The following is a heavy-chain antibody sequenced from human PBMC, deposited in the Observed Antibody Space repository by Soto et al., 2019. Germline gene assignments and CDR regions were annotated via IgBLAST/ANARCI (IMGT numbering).Heavy chain of an antibody. D-gene: IGHD1-26*01. CDR3: AVGAGARYADS. J-gene: IGHJ4*02. CDR1: GGTFSSFA. V-gene: IGHV1-69*06. CDR2: IVPIFGTP. Sequence: QVQLVQSGAEVKKPGSSVKVSCKASGGTFSSFAIVWVRQAPGQGLEWMGGIVPIFGTPNYAQKFQGRVRITGATPTTKACRELGSLRLGDTATCWLAVGAGARYADSGGQGALVTVSS.